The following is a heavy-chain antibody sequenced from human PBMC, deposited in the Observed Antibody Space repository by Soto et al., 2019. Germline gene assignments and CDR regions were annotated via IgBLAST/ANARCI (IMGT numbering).Heavy chain of an antibody. J-gene: IGHJ4*02. V-gene: IGHV3-30-3*01. Sequence: VQLVESGGGVVQPGRSLRLSCAASGFTFSSYAMHWVRQAPGKGLEWVAVISYDGSNKYYADSVKGRFTISRVNSKNTLYLQMNSLRAEDTAVYYCARDVNTAMVLDYWGQGTLVTVSS. CDR3: ARDVNTAMVLDY. D-gene: IGHD5-18*01. CDR1: GFTFSSYA. CDR2: ISYDGSNK.